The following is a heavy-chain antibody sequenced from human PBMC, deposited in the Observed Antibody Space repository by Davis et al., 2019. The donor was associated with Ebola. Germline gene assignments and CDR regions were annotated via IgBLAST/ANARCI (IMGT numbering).Heavy chain of an antibody. CDR1: GYTFTSYG. D-gene: IGHD4-17*01. V-gene: IGHV1-45*02. Sequence: AASVKVSCKASGYTFTSYGISWVRQAPGQALEWMGWITPFNGNTNYAQKFQDRVTITRDRSMSTAYMELSSLRSEDTAMYYCARSGHTDYGEYGMDVWGQGTTVTVSS. J-gene: IGHJ6*02. CDR2: ITPFNGNT. CDR3: ARSGHTDYGEYGMDV.